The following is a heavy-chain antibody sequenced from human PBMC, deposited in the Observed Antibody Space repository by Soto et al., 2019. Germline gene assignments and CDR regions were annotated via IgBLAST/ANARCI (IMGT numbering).Heavy chain of an antibody. Sequence: QEQLVESGGGVVQPGRSLRLSCAASGFTFNSYAMHWVRQAPGKGLEWVAVISYDGSNKYYADSVKGRFTISRDNSKNTLYLQMNSLRAEDTAVYYCARPDSGGDALDIWGQGTMVTVSS. D-gene: IGHD2-21*01. CDR3: ARPDSGGDALDI. J-gene: IGHJ3*02. CDR2: ISYDGSNK. CDR1: GFTFNSYA. V-gene: IGHV3-30-3*01.